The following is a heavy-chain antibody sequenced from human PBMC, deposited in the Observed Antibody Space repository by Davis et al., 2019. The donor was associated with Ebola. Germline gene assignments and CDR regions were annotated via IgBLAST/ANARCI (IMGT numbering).Heavy chain of an antibody. Sequence: GESLKISCAASGFTFSSYAMSWVRQAPGKGLEWVSVISGSGGSTYYADSVKGRFTISRDNSKNTLYLQMNSLRAEDTAVYYCAKSLFIVVVLATFDYWGQGTLVTVSS. D-gene: IGHD2-2*01. J-gene: IGHJ4*02. CDR2: ISGSGGST. V-gene: IGHV3-23*01. CDR1: GFTFSSYA. CDR3: AKSLFIVVVLATFDY.